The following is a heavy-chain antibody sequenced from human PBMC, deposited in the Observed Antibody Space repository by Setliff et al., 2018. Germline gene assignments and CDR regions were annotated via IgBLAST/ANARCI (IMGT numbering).Heavy chain of an antibody. J-gene: IGHJ4*02. Sequence: LSLTCTVSGGSISSYYWSWIRQPPGKGLEWIGYIYYSGSTNYNPSLKSRVTISIDTSKNQFSLKLSSVTAADTAVYYCARVSLKTYYDFWSGYYDRYFDYWGQGTLVTVST. CDR3: ARVSLKTYYDFWSGYYDRYFDY. CDR2: IYYSGST. CDR1: GGSISSYY. V-gene: IGHV4-59*01. D-gene: IGHD3-3*01.